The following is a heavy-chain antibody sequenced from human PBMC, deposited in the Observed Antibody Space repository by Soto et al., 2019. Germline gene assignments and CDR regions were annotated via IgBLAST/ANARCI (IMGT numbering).Heavy chain of an antibody. D-gene: IGHD5-18*01. CDR1: GGTFSSYA. Sequence: SVKVSCKASGGTFSSYAISWVRQAPGQGLEWMGGIIPIFGTANYAQKFQGRVTITADESTSTAYMELSSLRSEDTAVYYCARGGTDTAMVFRFDYWGQGTLVTVSS. J-gene: IGHJ4*02. V-gene: IGHV1-69*13. CDR2: IIPIFGTA. CDR3: ARGGTDTAMVFRFDY.